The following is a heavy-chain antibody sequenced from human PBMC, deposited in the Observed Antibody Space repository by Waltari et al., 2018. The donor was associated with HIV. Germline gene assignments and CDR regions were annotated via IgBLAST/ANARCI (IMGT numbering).Heavy chain of an antibody. D-gene: IGHD3-3*01. CDR2: IYWDDDK. V-gene: IGHV2-5*02. J-gene: IGHJ5*02. CDR1: GFSLSTSGVG. CDR3: AHSSYDFWSGYRARNWFDP. Sequence: QITLKESGPTLVKPTQTLTLTCTFSGFSLSTSGVGVGWIRQPPGKALEWLALIYWDDDKRYSPSLKSRLTITKDTSKNQVVLTMTNMDPVDTATYYCAHSSYDFWSGYRARNWFDPWGQGTLVTVSS.